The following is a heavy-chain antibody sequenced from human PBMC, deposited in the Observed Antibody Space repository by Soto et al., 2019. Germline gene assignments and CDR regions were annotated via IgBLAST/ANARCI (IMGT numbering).Heavy chain of an antibody. CDR2: ISYFGGST. Sequence: GGSLRLSCAASGFTFSSYAMGWVRQAPGKGLEWVSAISYFGGSTFYADSVKGRFTISRDNSKNTVYLQMNSLRVEDTAVYYCARDGAGYYGSGSYPDYWGQGTLVTVSS. CDR1: GFTFSSYA. CDR3: ARDGAGYYGSGSYPDY. J-gene: IGHJ4*02. V-gene: IGHV3-23*01. D-gene: IGHD3-10*01.